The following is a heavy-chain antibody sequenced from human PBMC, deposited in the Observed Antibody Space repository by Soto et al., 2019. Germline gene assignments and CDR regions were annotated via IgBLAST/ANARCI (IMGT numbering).Heavy chain of an antibody. CDR3: ARDLYMKETFWSGYHMDV. J-gene: IGHJ6*02. CDR1: GGSISSGGYY. CDR2: IYYSGST. V-gene: IGHV4-31*03. Sequence: QVQLQESGPGLVKPSQTLSLTCTVSGGSISSGGYYWSWIRQHPGKGLEWIGYIYYSGSTYYNPSLKSRVTIPVDTSKNQFSRKLSSVTAADTAVYYCARDLYMKETFWSGYHMDVWGQGTTVTVSS. D-gene: IGHD3-3*01.